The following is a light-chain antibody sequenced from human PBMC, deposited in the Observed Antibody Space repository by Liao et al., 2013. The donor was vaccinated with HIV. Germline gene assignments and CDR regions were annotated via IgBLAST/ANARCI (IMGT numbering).Light chain of an antibody. CDR3: QAWDSSTVV. J-gene: IGLJ2*01. CDR2: EDD. Sequence: SYELTQPPSVSVAPGRTARITCGGDNIGDKGVHWYQQKPGQSPVLVISEDDKRPSGIPERFSGSNSGNTATLTISGAQAMDEGDYYCQAWDSSTVVFGGGTKLTVL. CDR1: NIGDKG. V-gene: IGLV3-1*01.